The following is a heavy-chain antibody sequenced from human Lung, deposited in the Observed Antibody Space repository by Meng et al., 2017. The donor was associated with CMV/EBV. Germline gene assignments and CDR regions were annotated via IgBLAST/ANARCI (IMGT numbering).Heavy chain of an antibody. CDR1: GGSVRGGNW. V-gene: IGHV4-4*02. D-gene: IGHD3-10*02. CDR3: ARVGTMADMFFDS. J-gene: IGHJ4*02. CDR2: IDHSGTT. Sequence: GGSVRGGNWWSWVRQAPGKGLEWVGEIDHSGTTNFNPSLKSRVAMSMARSKNQLFLKLNSVTAADTAVYYCARVGTMADMFFDSWGQGTLVTVSS.